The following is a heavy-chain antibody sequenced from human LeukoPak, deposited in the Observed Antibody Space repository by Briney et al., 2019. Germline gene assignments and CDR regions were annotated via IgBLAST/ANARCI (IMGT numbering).Heavy chain of an antibody. D-gene: IGHD5/OR15-5a*01. CDR2: ISTSGST. CDR1: GGSISNYY. CDR3: ARVALSGLYYFDN. V-gene: IGHV4-4*07. Sequence: PSETPSLTCTVSGGSISNYYWSWVRQPAGKGLEWIGRISTSGSTNYNPSLKSRVTISVDKSRNQFSLKLSSVTAADTAVYYCARVALSGLYYFDNWGQGTLVTVSS. J-gene: IGHJ4*02.